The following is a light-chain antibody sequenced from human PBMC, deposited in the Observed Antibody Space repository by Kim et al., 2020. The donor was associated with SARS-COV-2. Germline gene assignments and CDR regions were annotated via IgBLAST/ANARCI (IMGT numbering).Light chain of an antibody. Sequence: RVTISCSGDSSNIGAGFDVHWYRHLPGTAPKLLISANTNRPSGVPDRFSGSKSGTSASLAITGLQAEDEGDYYCQSYDNSLGHKVFGGGTKVTVL. CDR3: QSYDNSLGHKV. CDR1: SSNIGAGFD. CDR2: ANT. V-gene: IGLV1-40*01. J-gene: IGLJ3*02.